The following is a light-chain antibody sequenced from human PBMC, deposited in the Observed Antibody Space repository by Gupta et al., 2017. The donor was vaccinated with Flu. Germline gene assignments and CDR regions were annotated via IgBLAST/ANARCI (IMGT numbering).Light chain of an antibody. CDR3: RQALQTPFT. J-gene: IGKJ3*01. Sequence: VTPGEPASISCRSSQSLLHSNGYNYLDWYLQKPGQSPQLLIYLGSNRASGVPDRISGSGSGTDFTLKISRVEAEDVGVYYCRQALQTPFTFGPGTKVDIK. CDR2: LGS. V-gene: IGKV2-28*01. CDR1: QSLLHSNGYNY.